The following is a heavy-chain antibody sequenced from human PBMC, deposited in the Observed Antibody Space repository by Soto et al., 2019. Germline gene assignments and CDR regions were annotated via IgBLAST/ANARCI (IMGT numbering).Heavy chain of an antibody. D-gene: IGHD1-1*01. V-gene: IGHV4-34*01. CDR1: GGSFSGYY. CDR2: INHSGST. CDR3: ARGLDYRRDGYNYPNYAFDI. Sequence: SETLSLTCAVYGGSFSGYYWSWIRQPPGKGLEWIGEINHSGSTNYNPSLKSRVTISVDTSKNQFSLKLSSVTAADTAVYYCARGLDYRRDGYNYPNYAFDIWGQGTMVTVSS. J-gene: IGHJ3*02.